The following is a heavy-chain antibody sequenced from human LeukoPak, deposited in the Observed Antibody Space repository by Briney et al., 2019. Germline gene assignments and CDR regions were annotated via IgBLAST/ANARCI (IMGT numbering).Heavy chain of an antibody. CDR3: AKPSYYDSTGYSFDY. D-gene: IGHD3-22*01. CDR2: ISGSGGNT. CDR1: GFTFSTYF. V-gene: IGHV3-23*01. Sequence: PGGSLRLSCAASGFTFSTYFMSWVRQAPGAGLEWVSSISGSGGNTYYADSVKGRFTISRDNSMKTVYLEMNSLRAEDTAVYYCAKPSYYDSTGYSFDYWGQGTLVTVSS. J-gene: IGHJ4*02.